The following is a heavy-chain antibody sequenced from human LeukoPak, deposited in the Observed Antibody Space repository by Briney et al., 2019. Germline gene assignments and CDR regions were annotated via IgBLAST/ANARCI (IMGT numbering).Heavy chain of an antibody. CDR3: ARPIRAYSYNY. D-gene: IGHD5-18*01. Sequence: PSETLSLTCAVYGGSFSGYYWSWIRQPPGKGLEWIGEINHSGSTNYNPSLKSRVTISVDTSKNQFSLKLSSVTAADTAVYYCARPIRAYSYNYWGQGTLVTVSS. V-gene: IGHV4-34*01. J-gene: IGHJ4*02. CDR1: GGSFSGYY. CDR2: INHSGST.